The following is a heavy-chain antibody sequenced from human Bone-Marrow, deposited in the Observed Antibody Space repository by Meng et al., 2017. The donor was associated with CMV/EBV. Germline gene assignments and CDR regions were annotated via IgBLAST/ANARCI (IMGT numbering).Heavy chain of an antibody. CDR2: ISYDGSNK. CDR1: FSSYG. CDR3: AKSHYDYVWGSYRKAEPPDY. J-gene: IGHJ4*02. V-gene: IGHV3-30*18. D-gene: IGHD3-16*02. Sequence: FSSYGMHWVRQAPGKGLEWVAVISYDGSNKYYADSVKGRFTISRDNSKNTLYLQMNSLRAEDTAVYYCAKSHYDYVWGSYRKAEPPDYWGKG.